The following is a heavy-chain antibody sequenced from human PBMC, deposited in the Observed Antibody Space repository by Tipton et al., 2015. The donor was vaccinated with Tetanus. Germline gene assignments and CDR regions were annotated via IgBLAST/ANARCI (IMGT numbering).Heavy chain of an antibody. D-gene: IGHD2-15*01. CDR1: GYSITRGSYY. CDR3: AQAADNWFDP. J-gene: IGHJ5*02. V-gene: IGHV4-39*01. CDR2: IYSYNGNT. Sequence: TLSLTCSVSGYSITRGSYYWSWIRQPPGKGLEWVGSIYSYNGNTFQNPSLKSRVTMSLNTTKNQFFLKVISVTAAVTAVYFCAQAADNWFDPWGQGTLVTVYS.